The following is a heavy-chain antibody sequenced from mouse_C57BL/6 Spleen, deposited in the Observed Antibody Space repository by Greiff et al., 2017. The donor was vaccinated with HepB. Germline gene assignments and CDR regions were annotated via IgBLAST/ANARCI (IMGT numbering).Heavy chain of an antibody. Sequence: DVKLVESGGGLVKPGGSLKLSCAASGFTFSDYGMHWVRQAPEKGLEWVAYISSGSSTIYYADTVKGRFTISRDNAKNTLFLQMTSLRSEDTAMYYWARSYYGSSSWFAYWGQGTLVTVSA. V-gene: IGHV5-17*01. J-gene: IGHJ3*01. D-gene: IGHD1-1*01. CDR1: GFTFSDYG. CDR2: ISSGSSTI. CDR3: ARSYYGSSSWFAY.